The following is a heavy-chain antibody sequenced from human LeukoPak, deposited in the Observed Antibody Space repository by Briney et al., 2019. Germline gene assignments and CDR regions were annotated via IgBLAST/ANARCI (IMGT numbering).Heavy chain of an antibody. CDR3: AGDPDASGAGY. D-gene: IGHD3-10*01. J-gene: IGHJ4*02. Sequence: KASETLSLTCNVSGDSVASYYWSWIRQPPGKPLEWIGYIFYGGDINYNPSLKSRVTMSVDMSTNQFSLTLTSVTSADTAVYYCAGDPDASGAGYWGQGTLVTVSS. CDR1: GDSVASYY. V-gene: IGHV4-59*02. CDR2: IFYGGDI.